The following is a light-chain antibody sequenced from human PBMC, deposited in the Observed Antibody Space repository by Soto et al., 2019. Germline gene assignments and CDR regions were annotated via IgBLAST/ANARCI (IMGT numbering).Light chain of an antibody. CDR2: YDD. CDR3: AAWDDSLNGVV. Sequence: QPVLTQPPSVSEAPRQRVTISCSGSSSNIGNNAVNWYQQLPGKAPKLLIYYDDLLPSGVSDRFSGSKSGTSASLAISGLQSEDEADYYCAAWDDSLNGVVSGGGTKLTVL. CDR1: SSNIGNNA. V-gene: IGLV1-36*01. J-gene: IGLJ2*01.